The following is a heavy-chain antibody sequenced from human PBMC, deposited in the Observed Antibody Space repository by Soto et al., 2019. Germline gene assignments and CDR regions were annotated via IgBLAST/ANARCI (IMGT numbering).Heavy chain of an antibody. CDR1: GYTFSGHA. CDR3: GRDQSGTGYYVDWFDP. Sequence: QVHLVQSGAEVKKPGASVKVSCKASGYTFSGHAIHWLRQAPGQRPEWLGWINAGNSKTYYSEKFEGRVTFTRDTVANTVNMELTSLTSEDTAVYYCGRDQSGTGYYVDWFDPWGQGTLVTVSS. D-gene: IGHD3-10*02. V-gene: IGHV1-3*01. J-gene: IGHJ5*02. CDR2: INAGNSKT.